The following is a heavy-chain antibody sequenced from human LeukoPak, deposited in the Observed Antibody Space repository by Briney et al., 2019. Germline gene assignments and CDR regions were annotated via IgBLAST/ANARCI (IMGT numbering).Heavy chain of an antibody. Sequence: PSETLSLTCTVSGGSISSYYWSWIRQPPGKGLEWIGYIYYSGSTNYNPSLKSRVTISVDTSKNQFSLKLSSVTAADTAVYYCARGEYYDFWSGYYKYYYYGMDVWGQGTTVTVSS. CDR1: GGSISSYY. V-gene: IGHV4-59*01. D-gene: IGHD3-3*01. CDR2: IYYSGST. CDR3: ARGEYYDFWSGYYKYYYYGMDV. J-gene: IGHJ6*02.